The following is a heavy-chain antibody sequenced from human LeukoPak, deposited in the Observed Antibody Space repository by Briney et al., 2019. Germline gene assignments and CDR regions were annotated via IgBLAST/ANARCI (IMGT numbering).Heavy chain of an antibody. CDR1: GFTFSSYA. CDR2: ISGSGGST. V-gene: IGHV3-23*01. CDR3: AKSVGITMVRGVIPANFDY. D-gene: IGHD3-10*01. Sequence: PGGSLRLSCAASGFTFSSYAMSWVRQAPGKGLEWVSAISGSGGSTYYADSVKGRFTISRDNSKNTLYLQMNSLRAEDTAVYYCAKSVGITMVRGVIPANFDYWGQGTLVTVPS. J-gene: IGHJ4*02.